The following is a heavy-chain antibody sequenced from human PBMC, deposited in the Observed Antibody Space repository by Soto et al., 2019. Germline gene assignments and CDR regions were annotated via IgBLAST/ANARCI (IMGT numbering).Heavy chain of an antibody. D-gene: IGHD6-6*01. Sequence: ASVKVSCKVSGYTLTELSMHWVRQAPGKGLEWMGGFDPEDGETIYAQKFQGRVTMTEDTSTDTAYTELSSLRSEDTAVYYCATESLVIAARPGWFDPWGQGTLSPSPQ. CDR2: FDPEDGET. CDR3: ATESLVIAARPGWFDP. CDR1: GYTLTELS. J-gene: IGHJ5*02. V-gene: IGHV1-24*01.